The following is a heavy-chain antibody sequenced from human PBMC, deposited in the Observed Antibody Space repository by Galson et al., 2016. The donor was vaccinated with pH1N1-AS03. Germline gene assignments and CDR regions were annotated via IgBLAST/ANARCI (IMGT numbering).Heavy chain of an antibody. V-gene: IGHV3-23*01. CDR2: IAGSGGTA. CDR3: AKGSAPLVLGNFDS. CDR1: GFAFGHYA. Sequence: SLRLSCAASGFAFGHYAMTWVRQAPGKGLEWVSTIAGSGGTAYYADLVSGRFTISRDYSKNTLNLQLNSGRAEDTDVYYCAKGSAPLVLGNFDSWGQGTLVTVSS. J-gene: IGHJ4*02. D-gene: IGHD1-14*01.